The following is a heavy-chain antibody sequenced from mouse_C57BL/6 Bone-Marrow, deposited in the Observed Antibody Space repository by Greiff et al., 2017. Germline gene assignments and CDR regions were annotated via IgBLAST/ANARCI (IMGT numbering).Heavy chain of an antibody. CDR3: ARKNYDYAWYFEV. J-gene: IGHJ1*03. CDR1: GFSLTSYG. V-gene: IGHV2-2*01. Sequence: VQLKESGPGLVQPSQSLSITCTVSGFSLTSYGVHWVRQSPGKGLEWLGVIWSGGSTDYNAAFISRLSISKDNSKSQVFFKMNSLQADDTAIYYCARKNYDYAWYFEVWGTGTTVTVSS. D-gene: IGHD2-4*01. CDR2: IWSGGST.